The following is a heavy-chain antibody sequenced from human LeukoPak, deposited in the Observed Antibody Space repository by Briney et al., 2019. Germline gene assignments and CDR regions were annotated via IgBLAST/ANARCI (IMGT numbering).Heavy chain of an antibody. D-gene: IGHD3-22*01. CDR1: GFTFSDYY. J-gene: IGHJ4*02. Sequence: PGGSLRLSCAASGFTFSDYYMSWIRQAPGKGLEWVSYISSSGSTIYYADSVKGRFTISRDNAKNSLYLQMNSLRAEDTAVYYCARDLSGYYYPDYFDYWGQGTLVTVSS. CDR3: ARDLSGYYYPDYFDY. CDR2: ISSSGSTI. V-gene: IGHV3-11*04.